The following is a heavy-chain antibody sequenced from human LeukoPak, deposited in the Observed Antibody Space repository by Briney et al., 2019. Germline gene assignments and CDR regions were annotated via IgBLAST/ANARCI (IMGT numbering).Heavy chain of an antibody. CDR2: IYYSGST. CDR3: ARETSTYAFDI. CDR1: GGSISSYY. D-gene: IGHD2-2*01. V-gene: IGHV4-59*01. Sequence: SETLSLTCTVSGGSISSYYWSWIRQPPGKGLEWIGYIYYSGSTNYNPSLKSRVTISVDTSKNQFSLKLSSVTAADTAVYYCARETSTYAFDIWGQGTMVTVSS. J-gene: IGHJ3*02.